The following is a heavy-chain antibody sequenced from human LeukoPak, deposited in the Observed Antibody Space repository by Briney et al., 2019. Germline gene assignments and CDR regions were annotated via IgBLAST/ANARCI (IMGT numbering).Heavy chain of an antibody. D-gene: IGHD5-12*01. Sequence: GGSLRLSCAASGVTFSSYGMHWVRQAPGKGLEWVALISSDGNDKLYGDSVKGRFTISRDDSKSTLYLQMNSLRAEDTAVYYCAAKVIRGNSGDDYDDWGQGTLVTVSS. CDR2: ISSDGNDK. V-gene: IGHV3-30*03. CDR3: AAKVIRGNSGDDYDD. CDR1: GVTFSSYG. J-gene: IGHJ4*02.